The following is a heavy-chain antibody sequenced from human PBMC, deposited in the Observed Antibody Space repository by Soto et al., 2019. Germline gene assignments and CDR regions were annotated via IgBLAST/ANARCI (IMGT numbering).Heavy chain of an antibody. D-gene: IGHD5-12*01. J-gene: IGHJ6*02. CDR2: SIPIFGTA. V-gene: IGHV1-69*01. CDR3: ARGRGYSGDDHYYYFDMDV. Sequence: QVQLVQSGAEVKKPGSSVKVSCTASGGTFNNYPITWVRHAPGEGLEWMGGSIPIFGTANYAQKFQGRVTISVDESTSTAYMELSSLRSEDTAVYYCARGRGYSGDDHYYYFDMDVWGQGTTVTVSS. CDR1: GGTFNNYP.